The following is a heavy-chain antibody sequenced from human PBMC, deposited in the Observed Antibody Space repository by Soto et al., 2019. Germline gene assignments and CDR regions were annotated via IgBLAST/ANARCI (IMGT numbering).Heavy chain of an antibody. CDR2: MNPNSGNT. CDR3: ARSGYSSSWYTSDI. Sequence: QVQLVQSGAEVKKPGAQVKVSCRAPGSTFPGYNLNWGGQAPGQGFRWRGWMNPNSGNTGYAQKFQGRVTMTRNTSISTAYMELSSLRSEDTAVYYCARSGYSSSWYTSDIWGQGTMVTVSS. V-gene: IGHV1-8*01. D-gene: IGHD6-13*01. J-gene: IGHJ3*02. CDR1: GSTFPGYN.